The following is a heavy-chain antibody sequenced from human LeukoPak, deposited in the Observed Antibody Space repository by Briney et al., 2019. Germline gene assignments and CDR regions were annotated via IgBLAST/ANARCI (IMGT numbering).Heavy chain of an antibody. V-gene: IGHV4-34*01. CDR2: INHSGST. CDR3: ARGGKYCSGGSCYYGY. D-gene: IGHD2-15*01. Sequence: PSETLSLTCAVYGGSFSSSYWSWIRQPPGKGLEWIGEINHSGSTNYNPSLKSRVTISIDTSKNQFSLKLSSVTAADTAVYYCARGGKYCSGGSCYYGYWGQGTLVTVSS. J-gene: IGHJ4*02. CDR1: GGSFSSSY.